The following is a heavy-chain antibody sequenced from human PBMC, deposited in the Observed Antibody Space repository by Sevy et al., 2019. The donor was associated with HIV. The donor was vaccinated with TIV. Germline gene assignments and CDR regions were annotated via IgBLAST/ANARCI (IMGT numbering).Heavy chain of an antibody. D-gene: IGHD3-10*01. Sequence: GGSLRLSCAASGFTFRNYVMYWVRQPPGTGLEWVSVISDGGGTTYYADSVKGRFTISRDDSKSTLYLQMNSLRVEDTAVYFCAKRVAGALAALDIWGQWTMVTVSS. V-gene: IGHV3-23*01. CDR2: ISDGGGTT. CDR3: AKRVAGALAALDI. CDR1: GFTFRNYV. J-gene: IGHJ3*02.